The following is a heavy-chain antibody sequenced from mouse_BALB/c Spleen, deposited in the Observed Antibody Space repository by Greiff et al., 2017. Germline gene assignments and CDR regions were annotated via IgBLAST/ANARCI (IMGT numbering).Heavy chain of an antibody. Sequence: VKLQESGPGLVAPSQSLSITCTVSGFSLTSYGVHWVRQPPGKGLEWLGVIWAGGSTNYNSALMSRLSISKDNSKSQVFLKMNSLQTDDTAMYYCAIGSRAYYFDYWGQGTTLTVSS. D-gene: IGHD1-1*01. J-gene: IGHJ2*01. CDR3: AIGSRAYYFDY. CDR2: IWAGGST. CDR1: GFSLTSYG. V-gene: IGHV2-9*02.